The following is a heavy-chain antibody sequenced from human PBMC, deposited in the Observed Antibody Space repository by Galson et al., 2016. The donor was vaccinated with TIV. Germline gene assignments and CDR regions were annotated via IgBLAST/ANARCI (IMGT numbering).Heavy chain of an antibody. J-gene: IGHJ6*02. V-gene: IGHV1-18*01. D-gene: IGHD4-17*01. CDR1: GYTFTSYG. CDR3: ARDSHYGPYYYGMDV. CDR2: ISAYNGNT. Sequence: SVKVSCKAFGYTFTSYGITWVRQAPGQGLEWMGWISAYNGNTNYAQKVQGRVTMTTDTSTNTAHMELRSLRSDDTAVYYCARDSHYGPYYYGMDVWGQGTTVTVSS.